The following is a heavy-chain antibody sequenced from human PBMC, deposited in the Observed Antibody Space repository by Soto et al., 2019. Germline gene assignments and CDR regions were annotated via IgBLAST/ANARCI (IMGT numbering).Heavy chain of an antibody. D-gene: IGHD5-18*01. Sequence: QVQLQESGPGLVQPSQTLSLTCTVSGDSIDIGVHHWTWIRPLPEKGLEYIGYFYHSRTSFYTPSLEGRAPISIATSKSQFSPTLKPLTAAGAAVYYCARGIDGYRFVWGQGTVVIVSS. J-gene: IGHJ4*02. CDR2: FYHSRTS. CDR1: GDSIDIGVHH. CDR3: ARGIDGYRFV. V-gene: IGHV4-31*03.